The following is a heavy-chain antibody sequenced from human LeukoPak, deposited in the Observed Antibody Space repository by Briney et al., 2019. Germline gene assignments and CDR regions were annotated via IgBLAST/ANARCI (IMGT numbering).Heavy chain of an antibody. J-gene: IGHJ4*02. Sequence: PETLSLTCTVSGGSISSYYWSWIRQPAGKGLEWIGRIYSSGSTNYNPSLKSRVTISIDTSKNQFSLKLSSVTAADTALYYCARGPGSWYYYWGQGTVVSLSS. D-gene: IGHD6-13*01. CDR2: IYSSGST. V-gene: IGHV4-4*07. CDR3: ARGPGSWYYY. CDR1: GGSISSYY.